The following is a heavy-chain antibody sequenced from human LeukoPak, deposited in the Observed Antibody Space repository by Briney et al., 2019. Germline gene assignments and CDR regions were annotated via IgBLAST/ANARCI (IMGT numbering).Heavy chain of an antibody. Sequence: GGSLRLSCAASGFTFSSYWMSWVRQAPGKGLERVANIKQDGSEKYYVDSVKGRFTISRDNAKNSLYLQMNSLRAEDTAVYYCARGYFDWLLYFDYWGQGTLVTVSS. CDR2: IKQDGSEK. D-gene: IGHD3-9*01. CDR1: GFTFSSYW. J-gene: IGHJ4*02. CDR3: ARGYFDWLLYFDY. V-gene: IGHV3-7*04.